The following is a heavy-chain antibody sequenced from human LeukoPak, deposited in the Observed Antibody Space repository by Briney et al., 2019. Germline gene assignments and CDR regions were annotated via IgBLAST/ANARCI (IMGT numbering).Heavy chain of an antibody. J-gene: IGHJ4*02. CDR2: IYYSGST. V-gene: IGHV4-39*01. Sequence: SETLSLTCTVSGGSICFTTYYWGWIRQPPGKGLQWIVSIYYSGSTDYNPSLTSRVTISVAPSKNPLSLNLRSVTAADTAVYYCARLFDYWGQGTLVTVSS. CDR3: ARLFDY. CDR1: GGSICFTTYY.